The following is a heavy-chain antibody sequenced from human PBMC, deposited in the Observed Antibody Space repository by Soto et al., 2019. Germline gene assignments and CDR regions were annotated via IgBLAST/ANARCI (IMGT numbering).Heavy chain of an antibody. CDR1: GGIFSSYA. D-gene: IGHD2-2*01. V-gene: IGHV1-69*12. J-gene: IGHJ5*02. Sequence: QVQLVQSGAEVKKPGSSVKVSCKASGGIFSSYAINWVRQAPGQGLEWMGGIIPIFGTTNYAQKFQGRVTITADESTSTAYMELSSLTSEDTAVYYCARALLVPAATFLYNWFDPWGQGSLVTVSS. CDR2: IIPIFGTT. CDR3: ARALLVPAATFLYNWFDP.